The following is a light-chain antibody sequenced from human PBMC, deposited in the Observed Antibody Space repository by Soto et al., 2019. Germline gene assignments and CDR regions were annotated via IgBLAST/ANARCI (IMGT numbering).Light chain of an antibody. CDR2: ENN. CDR3: GTWVSSLSAWV. CDR1: SSNIGNNY. J-gene: IGLJ3*02. V-gene: IGLV1-51*02. Sequence: QSALTQPPSVSAAPGQKVTISCSGSSSNIGNNYVSWYQHLPGTAPKLLIYENNKRPSGIPDRFSGSKSGASATLGITGLQTGDEADYYCGTWVSSLSAWVFGGGTKLT.